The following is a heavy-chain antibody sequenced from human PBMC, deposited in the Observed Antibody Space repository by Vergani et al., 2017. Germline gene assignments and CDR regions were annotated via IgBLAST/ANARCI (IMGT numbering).Heavy chain of an antibody. Sequence: QVQLQESGPGLVKPSQTLSLTCTVSGGSISSGDYYWSWIRQPPGKGLEWIGYIYYSGSTYYNPSLKSRVTISVDTSKNQFSLKLSSVTAADTAVYYCASGYYYDSSGYYVSYYYYYGMDVWGQGTTVTVSS. CDR1: GGSISSGDYY. V-gene: IGHV4-30-4*08. J-gene: IGHJ6*02. D-gene: IGHD3-22*01. CDR2: IYYSGST. CDR3: ASGYYYDSSGYYVSYYYYYGMDV.